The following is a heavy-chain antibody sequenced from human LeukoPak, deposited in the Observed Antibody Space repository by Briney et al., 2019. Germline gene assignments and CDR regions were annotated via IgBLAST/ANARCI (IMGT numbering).Heavy chain of an antibody. Sequence: SETLSLTCTVSGGSISSYYWSWIRQPPGKGLEWIGYIYYSGSTNYNPSLKSRVTISVDTSKNQFSLKLSSVIAADTAVYYCARHWTWASGYWGQGTLVTVSS. CDR3: ARHWTWASGY. CDR1: GGSISSYY. V-gene: IGHV4-59*08. CDR2: IYYSGST. J-gene: IGHJ4*02. D-gene: IGHD3/OR15-3a*01.